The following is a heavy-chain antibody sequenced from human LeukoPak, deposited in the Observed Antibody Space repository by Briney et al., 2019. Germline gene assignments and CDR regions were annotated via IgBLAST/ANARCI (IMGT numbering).Heavy chain of an antibody. Sequence: GGSLRLSCEASGFAFGDYTMNWVRQAPGKGLEWVSYISTSSRTIYYADSVEGRFTISRDNAKNSLYLQMNSLRPDDTAVYYCARIGGKRAPDVDYWGQGILVTVSS. CDR3: ARIGGKRAPDVDY. J-gene: IGHJ4*02. CDR2: ISTSSRTI. V-gene: IGHV3-48*01. CDR1: GFAFGDYT. D-gene: IGHD3-10*01.